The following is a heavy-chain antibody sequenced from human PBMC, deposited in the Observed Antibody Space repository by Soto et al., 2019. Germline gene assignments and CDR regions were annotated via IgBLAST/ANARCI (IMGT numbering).Heavy chain of an antibody. D-gene: IGHD2-21*01. J-gene: IGHJ4*02. Sequence: EVQLLESGGDLVQPGGSLRLSCAASGFMFSDFAMTWVRQVPGKGLEWVSSISFSGNSPYYADAVKGRFGISRDNSKNTLYLQMHGLRADDTAIYYCAKRGSSGGDRGPFYFDYWGQGTQVTVSS. CDR3: AKRGSSGGDRGPFYFDY. CDR1: GFMFSDFA. V-gene: IGHV3-23*01. CDR2: ISFSGNSP.